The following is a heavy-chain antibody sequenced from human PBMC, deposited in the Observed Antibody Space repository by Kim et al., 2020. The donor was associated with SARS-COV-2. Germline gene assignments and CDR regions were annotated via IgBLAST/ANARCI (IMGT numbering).Heavy chain of an antibody. V-gene: IGHV4-30-2*04. J-gene: IGHJ4*02. CDR3: ARDGSGSYYLHYFDY. Sequence: PARKSRVTISVDTSKNQFSLKRSSVTAADTAVYYCARDGSGSYYLHYFDYWGQGTLVTVSS. D-gene: IGHD3-10*01.